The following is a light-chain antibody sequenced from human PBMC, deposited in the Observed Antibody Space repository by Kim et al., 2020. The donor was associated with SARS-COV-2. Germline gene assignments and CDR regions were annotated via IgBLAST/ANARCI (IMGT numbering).Light chain of an antibody. J-gene: IGLJ2*01. CDR1: TSNIGAGYG. Sequence: QGVTISCTGSTSNIGAGYGVHWYQQLPGTAPKLLIYGNSNRPSGVPDRFSGSKSGTSASLAITGLQAEDEADYYCQSYDSSLSGSVFGGGTQLTVL. CDR3: QSYDSSLSGSV. V-gene: IGLV1-40*01. CDR2: GNS.